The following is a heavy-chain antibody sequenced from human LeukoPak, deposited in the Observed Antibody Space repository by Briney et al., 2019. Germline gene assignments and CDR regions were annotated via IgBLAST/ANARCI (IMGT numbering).Heavy chain of an antibody. Sequence: GGSLRLSCAASGFTFSSYWMSWVRQAPGKGLEWVANIKQDGSEKYYVDSVKGRFTISRDNAKNSLYLQMNSLRAEDTAVYYCAREDRAAAADNYYYYYGMDVWGQGTTVTVSS. J-gene: IGHJ6*02. V-gene: IGHV3-7*01. CDR3: AREDRAAAADNYYYYYGMDV. CDR2: IKQDGSEK. D-gene: IGHD6-13*01. CDR1: GFTFSSYW.